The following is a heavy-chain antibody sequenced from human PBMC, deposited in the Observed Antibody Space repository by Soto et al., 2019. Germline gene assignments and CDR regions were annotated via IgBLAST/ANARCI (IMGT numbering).Heavy chain of an antibody. Sequence: SETLSLTCTVSGGSISSSSYYWGWIRQPPGKGLEWIGSIYYSGSTYYNPSLKSRVTISVDTSKNQFSLKLSSVTAADTAVYYCARHVAYSGYDYRWFDPWGQGTLVTVSS. CDR1: GGSISSSSYY. J-gene: IGHJ5*02. V-gene: IGHV4-39*01. CDR2: IYYSGST. CDR3: ARHVAYSGYDYRWFDP. D-gene: IGHD5-12*01.